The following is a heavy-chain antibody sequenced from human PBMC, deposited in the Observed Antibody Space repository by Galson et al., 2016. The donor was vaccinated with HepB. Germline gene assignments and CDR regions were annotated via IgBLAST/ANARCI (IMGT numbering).Heavy chain of an antibody. V-gene: IGHV5-10-1*04. Sequence: QSGAEVKKPGESLRISCQGSGYTFNTRWITWVRQMPGKGLEWMGKIAPLDSYTKYSPSFQGQVTISADKSINTAYLQWSSLKASDSATYYCARLGYCGGGDCEGGGGDYWGQGTLVSVSS. CDR2: IAPLDSYT. J-gene: IGHJ4*02. D-gene: IGHD2-21*01. CDR1: GYTFNTRW. CDR3: ARLGYCGGGDCEGGGGDY.